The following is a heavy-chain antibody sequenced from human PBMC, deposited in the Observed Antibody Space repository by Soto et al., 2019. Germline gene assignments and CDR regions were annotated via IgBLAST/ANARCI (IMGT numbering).Heavy chain of an antibody. D-gene: IGHD5-12*01. V-gene: IGHV1-69*02. Sequence: QVQLVQSGAEVKKPGSSVKVSCKPSGGTLTNYTINWVRQAPGQGLEWMGRIIPLLDMAHYAQKFQGRVTISADKSTSTAHLEVISLSSEDTAVYYCARPQYSGYASDSWGQGTVVSVSS. CDR1: GGTLTNYT. J-gene: IGHJ4*02. CDR3: ARPQYSGYASDS. CDR2: IIPLLDMA.